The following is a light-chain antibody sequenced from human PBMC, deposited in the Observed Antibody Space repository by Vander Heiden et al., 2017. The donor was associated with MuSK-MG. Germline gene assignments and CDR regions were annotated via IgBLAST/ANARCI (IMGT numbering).Light chain of an antibody. CDR3: AAWDDSLNGHVV. CDR1: SSNIGSNT. CDR2: SNN. Sequence: QPVLPQPPSAPGTPGQRVTISCSGSSSNIGSNTVNWYQQLPGTAPKLLIYSNNQRPSGVPDRFSGSKSGTSASLAISGLQSEDEADYYCAAWDDSLNGHVVFGGGTKLTVL. J-gene: IGLJ2*01. V-gene: IGLV1-44*01.